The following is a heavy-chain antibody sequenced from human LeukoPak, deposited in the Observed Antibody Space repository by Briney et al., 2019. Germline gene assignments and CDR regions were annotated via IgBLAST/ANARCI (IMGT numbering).Heavy chain of an antibody. Sequence: QPGGSLRLSCAASGFTFSSHTMSWVRQAPGKGLEWVSGISGSGVNTYYANSVKGRFTISRDKFMNTLYLQMNSLRAEDTAVYYCAKADYDILTGSDYWGQGTLVTVSS. CDR2: ISGSGVNT. CDR1: GFTFSSHT. J-gene: IGHJ4*02. D-gene: IGHD3-9*01. CDR3: AKADYDILTGSDY. V-gene: IGHV3-23*01.